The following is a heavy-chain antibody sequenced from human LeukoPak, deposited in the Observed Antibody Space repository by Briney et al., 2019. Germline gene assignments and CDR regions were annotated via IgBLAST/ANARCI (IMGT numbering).Heavy chain of an antibody. Sequence: GGSLRLSCAASGFTFSSYSMNWVRQAPGKGLEWVSSISSSSYIYYTDSVTGRFTISRDNAKNSLYLQMNSLRAEDTAVYYCARDQGYYDSSGPIDYWGKGTLVTVSS. D-gene: IGHD3-22*01. CDR2: ISSSSYI. CDR1: GFTFSSYS. V-gene: IGHV3-21*01. CDR3: ARDQGYYDSSGPIDY. J-gene: IGHJ4*02.